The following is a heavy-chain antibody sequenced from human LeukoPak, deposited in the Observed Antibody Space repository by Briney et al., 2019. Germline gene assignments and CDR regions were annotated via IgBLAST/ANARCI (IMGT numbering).Heavy chain of an antibody. J-gene: IGHJ4*02. CDR1: GFTLSSYA. CDR3: AKERGTVEGGYYFDY. Sequence: GGPLRLSCAASGFTLSSYAMHWVRKAPGKGLGWVAVISYDGSNKYYADSVKGRFTISRDNSKNTLYLQMNSLRAEDTAVYYCAKERGTVEGGYYFDYWGQGTLVTVSS. V-gene: IGHV3-30*18. CDR2: ISYDGSNK. D-gene: IGHD1-26*01.